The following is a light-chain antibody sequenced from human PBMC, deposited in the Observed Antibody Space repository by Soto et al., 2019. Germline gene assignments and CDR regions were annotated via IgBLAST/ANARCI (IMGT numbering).Light chain of an antibody. CDR1: SGSIASHY. J-gene: IGLJ2*01. Sequence: NFMLTQPHSVSESPGKTVTISCTRSSGSIASHYVQWYQQRPGSAPTTVIYEDNQRPSGVPDRFSGSIDSSSNSASLTISGLKTEDEADYYCQSYDSSNHVVFGGGTTLTVL. V-gene: IGLV6-57*04. CDR2: EDN. CDR3: QSYDSSNHVV.